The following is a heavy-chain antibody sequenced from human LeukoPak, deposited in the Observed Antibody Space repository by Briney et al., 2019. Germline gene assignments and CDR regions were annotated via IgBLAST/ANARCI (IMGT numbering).Heavy chain of an antibody. V-gene: IGHV3-23*01. D-gene: IGHD1-7*01. Sequence: GGSLRLSCAASGFTFSSYAMSWVRQAPGKGLEWVSAISGSGGSTYYADSVKGRFTISRDNSKNTLYLQMNSLRAEDTAVYYCAKVEKVLELNYYYYMDVWGKGTTVTVSS. CDR1: GFTFSSYA. CDR3: AKVEKVLELNYYYYMDV. CDR2: ISGSGGST. J-gene: IGHJ6*03.